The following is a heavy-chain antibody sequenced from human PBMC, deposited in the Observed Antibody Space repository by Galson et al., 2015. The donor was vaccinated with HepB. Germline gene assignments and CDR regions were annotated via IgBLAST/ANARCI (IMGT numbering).Heavy chain of an antibody. V-gene: IGHV3-30*18. CDR2: ISYDGSNK. CDR3: AKDGWNYDSSGYLAYWYFDL. CDR1: GFTFSSYG. Sequence: SLRLSCAASGFTFSSYGMHWVRQAPGKGLEWVAVISYDGSNKYYADSVKGRFTISRDNSKNTLYLQMNSLRAEDTAVYYCAKDGWNYDSSGYLAYWYFDLWGRGTLVTVSS. D-gene: IGHD3-22*01. J-gene: IGHJ2*01.